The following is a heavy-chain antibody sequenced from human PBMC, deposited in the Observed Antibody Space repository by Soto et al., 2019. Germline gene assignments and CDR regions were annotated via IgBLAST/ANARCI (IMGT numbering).Heavy chain of an antibody. CDR3: AKDGAIGAADYFFDY. D-gene: IGHD6-13*01. V-gene: IGHV3-30*18. J-gene: IGHJ4*02. CDR2: IASEGKDK. CDR1: GFTFSNYA. Sequence: QVQLVESGGGVGQPGRSLKLSCAASGFTFSNYAIYWVRQAPGTGLEWVAVIASEGKDKRYADSMKGRFTISRDNSKNTEHLQVHSLRGEHRAVYYCAKDGAIGAADYFFDYWGQGSLVTVSS.